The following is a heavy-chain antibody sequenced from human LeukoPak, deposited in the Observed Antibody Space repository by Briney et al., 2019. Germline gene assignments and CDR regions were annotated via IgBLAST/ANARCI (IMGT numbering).Heavy chain of an antibody. J-gene: IGHJ4*02. CDR1: GYSISSGYY. D-gene: IGHD4-23*01. CDR3: ARRDYGSKIDF. V-gene: IGHV4-38-2*01. CDR2: IYHSGST. Sequence: SETLSLTCAVSGYSISSGYYWGWIRQPPGKGLEWIGSIYHSGSTYYNPSLKSRVTISVDTSKNQFSLKLSSVTAADTAVYYCARRDYGSKIDFWGQGTLVTVSS.